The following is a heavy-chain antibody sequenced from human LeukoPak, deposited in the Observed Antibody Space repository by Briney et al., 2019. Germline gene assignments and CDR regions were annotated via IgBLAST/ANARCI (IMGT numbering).Heavy chain of an antibody. CDR3: EIVSAYGFDY. J-gene: IGHJ4*02. CDR2: INPSGGST. Sequence: ASVKVSCKASGYTFTSYYMHWVRQTPGQGLEWMGIINPSGGSTSYAQKFQGRVTMTRDMSTSTVYMELSSLRSEDTAVYYCEIVSAYGFDYWGQGTLVTVSS. V-gene: IGHV1-46*01. D-gene: IGHD2-2*01. CDR1: GYTFTSYY.